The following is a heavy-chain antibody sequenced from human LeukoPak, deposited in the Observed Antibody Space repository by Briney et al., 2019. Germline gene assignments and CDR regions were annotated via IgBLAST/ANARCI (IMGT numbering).Heavy chain of an antibody. CDR2: IRQDGGET. Sequence: GGSLRLSCAASGFTFSSYAMGWVRQAPGKGLEWVANIRQDGGETYYGDSVKGRFIISRDNAKNSLFLQMNRLRAEDTAVYYCATYSSLNTREFQYWGQGTLVTVSP. CDR1: GFTFSSYA. J-gene: IGHJ1*01. D-gene: IGHD3-22*01. V-gene: IGHV3-7*01. CDR3: ATYSSLNTREFQY.